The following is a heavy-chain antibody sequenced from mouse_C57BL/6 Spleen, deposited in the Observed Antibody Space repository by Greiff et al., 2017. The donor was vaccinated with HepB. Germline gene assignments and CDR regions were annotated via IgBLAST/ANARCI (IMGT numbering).Heavy chain of an antibody. CDR3: VRSHYYGSSFYY. J-gene: IGHJ2*01. CDR2: IYPGSGNT. V-gene: IGHV1-76*01. Sequence: VQLQESGAELVRPGASVKLSCKASGYTFTDYYINWVKQRPGQGLEWIARIYPGSGNTYYNEKFKGKATLTAEKSSSTAYMQLSSLTSEDSAVYFCVRSHYYGSSFYYWGQGTTLTVSS. D-gene: IGHD1-1*01. CDR1: GYTFTDYY.